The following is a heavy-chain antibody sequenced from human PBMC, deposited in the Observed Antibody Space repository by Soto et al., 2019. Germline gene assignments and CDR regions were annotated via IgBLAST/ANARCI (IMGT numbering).Heavy chain of an antibody. J-gene: IGHJ4*02. CDR2: INHSGST. V-gene: IGHV4-34*01. Sequence: PSVTLSLTCAVYGGSFSGYCGSWIRQPPGKGLEWIGEINHSGSTNYNPSLKSRVTISVDTSKNQFSLKLSSVTAADTAVYYCARGVATVVTSYFDYWGQGTLVTSPQ. CDR3: ARGVATVVTSYFDY. D-gene: IGHD5-12*01. CDR1: GGSFSGYC.